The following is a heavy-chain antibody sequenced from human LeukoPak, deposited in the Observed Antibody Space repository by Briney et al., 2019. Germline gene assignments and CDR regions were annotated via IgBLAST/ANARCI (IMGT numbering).Heavy chain of an antibody. CDR1: GFTVSSHA. Sequence: GGSLSPSCTASGFTVSSHAMHWVRRAPGKGLEWVAVIWYDGSNKYYPDSVKGRFTISRDNSKNTLYLQMNSLRVEDTAVYYCARDPAGKYSRRWFDYWGQRTLLSVSS. J-gene: IGHJ4*02. CDR3: ARDPAGKYSRRWFDY. D-gene: IGHD6-13*01. CDR2: IWYDGSNK. V-gene: IGHV3-33*01.